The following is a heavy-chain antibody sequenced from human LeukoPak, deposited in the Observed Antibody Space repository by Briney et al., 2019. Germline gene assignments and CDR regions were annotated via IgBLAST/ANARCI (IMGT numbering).Heavy chain of an antibody. CDR2: IIPIFGTA. V-gene: IGHV1-69*13. D-gene: IGHD3-22*01. Sequence: ASVKVSCKASGGTFSSYAISWVRQAPGQGLEWMGGIIPIFGTANYAQKFQGRVTITADESTSTAYMELSSLRSEDTAVYYCARDTYYYDSSGYSYWYWGQGTLVTVSS. J-gene: IGHJ4*02. CDR3: ARDTYYYDSSGYSYWY. CDR1: GGTFSSYA.